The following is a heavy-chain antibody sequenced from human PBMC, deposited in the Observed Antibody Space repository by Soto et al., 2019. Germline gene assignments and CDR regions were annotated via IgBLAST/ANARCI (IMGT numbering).Heavy chain of an antibody. CDR2: IYPGDSDT. CDR1: VYSFTNYW. CDR3: ARSRITGSTWTFDY. D-gene: IGHD1-20*01. V-gene: IGHV5-51*01. J-gene: IGHJ4*02. Sequence: AGESLKISCKGSVYSFTNYWIGWVRQMPGKGLEWMGIIYPGDSDTRYSPSFQGQVTISVDKSISTAYLQWRSLKASDSGMYYCARSRITGSTWTFDYWGQETLVTVSS.